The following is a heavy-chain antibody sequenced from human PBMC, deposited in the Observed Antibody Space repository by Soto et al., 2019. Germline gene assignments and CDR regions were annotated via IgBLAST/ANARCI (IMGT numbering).Heavy chain of an antibody. Sequence: SETLSLTCTVSGGSISSYYWSWSRQPPGKGLEWIGYIYYSGSTNYNPSLKSRVTISVDTSKNQFSLKLSSVTAADTAVYYCARQYSSGWYYYYMDVWGKGTTVTVSS. CDR3: ARQYSSGWYYYYMDV. CDR1: GGSISSYY. J-gene: IGHJ6*03. CDR2: IYYSGST. D-gene: IGHD6-19*01. V-gene: IGHV4-59*08.